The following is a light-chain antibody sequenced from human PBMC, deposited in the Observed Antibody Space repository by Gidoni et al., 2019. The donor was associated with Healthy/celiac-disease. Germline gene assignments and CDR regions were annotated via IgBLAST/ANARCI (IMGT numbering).Light chain of an antibody. V-gene: IGKV3-11*01. CDR3: QQRSNGPPLT. Sequence: EIVLTQSPATLSLSPGERATLSCRASQSVSSYLDWYQQKPGQAPRLLIYDASNRATGIPARFSGSGSGTDFTLTISSLEPEDFAVYYCQQRSNGPPLTFGGGTKVEIK. J-gene: IGKJ4*01. CDR2: DAS. CDR1: QSVSSY.